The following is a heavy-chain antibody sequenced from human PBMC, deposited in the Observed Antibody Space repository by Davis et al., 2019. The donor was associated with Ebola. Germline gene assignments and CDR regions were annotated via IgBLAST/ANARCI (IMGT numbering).Heavy chain of an antibody. CDR3: ARGSGYIEDSSFGS. Sequence: GESLKISCVASGFTFSSYEMNWVRQAPGKGLEWVSYISSSGRATYYADSVKGRFTISRDNAKNSLDLQMNSLGAEDTAAYYCARGSGYIEDSSFGSWGQGILVTVSS. J-gene: IGHJ4*02. D-gene: IGHD6-13*01. V-gene: IGHV3-48*03. CDR2: ISSSGRAT. CDR1: GFTFSSYE.